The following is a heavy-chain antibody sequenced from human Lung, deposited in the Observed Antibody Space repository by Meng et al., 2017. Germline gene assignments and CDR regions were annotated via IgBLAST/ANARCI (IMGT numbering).Heavy chain of an antibody. V-gene: IGHV4-34*01. D-gene: IGHD4-11*01. CDR1: GGSFSDYY. CDR2: INHSGST. CDR3: ARGPTTMAHDFDY. Sequence: HVQLQECGGGLFKPSETLSLPCLVSGGSFSDYYWSWIRQPPGKGLEWIGEINHSGSTNYNPSLESRATISVDTSQNNLSLKLSSVTAADSAVYYCARGPTTMAHDFDYWGQGTLVTVSS. J-gene: IGHJ4*02.